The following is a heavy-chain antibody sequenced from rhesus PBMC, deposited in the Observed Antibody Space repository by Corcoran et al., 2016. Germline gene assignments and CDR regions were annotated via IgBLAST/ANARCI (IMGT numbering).Heavy chain of an antibody. J-gene: IGHJ4*01. V-gene: IGHV4S10*01. CDR1: GGSISDSYR. Sequence: QVQLQESGPGVVKPSETLSLTCAVAGGSISDSYRWSWIRQPPGKGLAWIGYIYGSSTRANYNPSLKSRVTISKDTSKNQFSLKLSSVTAADTAVYYCARDSLTIFGVVILDYWGQGVLVTVSS. CDR2: IYGSSTRA. CDR3: ARDSLTIFGVVILDY. D-gene: IGHD3-3*01.